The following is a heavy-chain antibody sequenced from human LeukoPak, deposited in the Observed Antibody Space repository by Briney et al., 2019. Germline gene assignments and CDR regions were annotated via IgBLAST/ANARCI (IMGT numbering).Heavy chain of an antibody. J-gene: IGHJ4*02. CDR3: ARDSTLILIAVAGLSDLGPDY. D-gene: IGHD6-19*01. V-gene: IGHV1-2*02. CDR1: GYTFTGYY. CDR2: INPNSGGT. Sequence: ASVKVSCKASGYTFTGYYMHWVRQAPGQGLEWMGWINPNSGGTNYAQKFQGRVTMTRDTSISTAYMELSRLRSDDTAVYYCARDSTLILIAVAGLSDLGPDYWGQGTLVTVSS.